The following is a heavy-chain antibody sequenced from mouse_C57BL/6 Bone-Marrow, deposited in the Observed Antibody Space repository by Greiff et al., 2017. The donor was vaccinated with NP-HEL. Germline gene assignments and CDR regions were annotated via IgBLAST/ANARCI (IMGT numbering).Heavy chain of an antibody. V-gene: IGHV1-9*01. J-gene: IGHJ4*01. Sequence: QVQLQQSGAELMKPGASVKLSCKATGYTFTGYWIEWVQQRPGHGLEWIGEIFPGSGSTNYNEKFMRKATFTADTSSNTAYMQRSSLTTEDSAIYYCARYSGCNAMDYWGQGTSVTVSS. CDR2: IFPGSGST. CDR3: ARYSGCNAMDY. D-gene: IGHD1-2*01. CDR1: GYTFTGYW.